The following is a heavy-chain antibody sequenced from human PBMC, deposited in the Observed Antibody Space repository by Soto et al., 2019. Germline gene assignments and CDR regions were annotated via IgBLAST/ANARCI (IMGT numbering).Heavy chain of an antibody. Sequence: QVQLVQSGAEVKKPGSSVKVSCKASGGTFSSYAISWVRQAPGQGLEWMGGIIPIFGTANYAQKFQGRVTITADESTSTAYMELSRLRSEDTAVYYCARAVVAATFYYYYGMDVWGQGTTVTVSS. J-gene: IGHJ6*02. V-gene: IGHV1-69*01. CDR1: GGTFSSYA. CDR2: IIPIFGTA. D-gene: IGHD2-15*01. CDR3: ARAVVAATFYYYYGMDV.